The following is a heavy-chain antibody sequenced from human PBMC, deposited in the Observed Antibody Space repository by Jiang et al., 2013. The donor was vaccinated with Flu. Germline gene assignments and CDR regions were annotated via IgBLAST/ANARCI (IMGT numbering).Heavy chain of an antibody. D-gene: IGHD6-19*01. V-gene: IGHV3-23*01. J-gene: IGHJ5*02. CDR3: AKDRGIAVAGSWFDP. CDR2: ISGSGGST. Sequence: ISGSGGSTYYADSVKGRFTISRDNSKNTLYLQMNSLRAEDTAVYYCAKDRGIAVAGSWFDPWGQGTLVTVSS.